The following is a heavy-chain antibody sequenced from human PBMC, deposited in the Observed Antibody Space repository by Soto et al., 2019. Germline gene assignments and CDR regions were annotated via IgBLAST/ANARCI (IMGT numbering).Heavy chain of an antibody. CDR2: MNPGSGDT. J-gene: IGHJ5*02. V-gene: IGHV1-8*02. D-gene: IGHD5-18*01. CDR1: GYTFTNND. CDR3: ARMESFGWLNWFDL. Sequence: ASVKVSCKASGYTFTNNDVSWVRQATGQGLEWMGWMNPGSGDTGYAQKFQGRVTMTRDISIATAYMELNSLTSEDTAIYYCARMESFGWLNWFDLWGQGTLVTVSS.